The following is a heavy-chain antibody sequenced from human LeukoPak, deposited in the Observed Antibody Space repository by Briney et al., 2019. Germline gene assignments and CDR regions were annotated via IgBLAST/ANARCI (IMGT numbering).Heavy chain of an antibody. D-gene: IGHD2-2*01. CDR2: ISSSSINI. Sequence: GGSLRLSCAASGFTFSSYSMNWVRQAPGKGLEWGSYISSSSINIYYADSVKGRFTISRDNAKNSLYLHMNSLRDEDTAVYYCARDSPPRPRSKKEYPIGDYWGQGTLVTVSS. V-gene: IGHV3-48*02. CDR3: ARDSPPRPRSKKEYPIGDY. J-gene: IGHJ4*02. CDR1: GFTFSSYS.